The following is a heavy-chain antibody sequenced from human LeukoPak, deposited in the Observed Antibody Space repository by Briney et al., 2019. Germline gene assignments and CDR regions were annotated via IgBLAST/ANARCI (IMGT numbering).Heavy chain of an antibody. Sequence: GGSLRLSCAASGFTFSSYSMNWVRQAPGKGLEWVSSISSSSSYIYYADSVKGRFIISRDNAKNSLYLQMNSLRAEDTAVYYCARDEYYDFWSGYFVDYWGQGTLVTVSS. CDR2: ISSSSSYI. J-gene: IGHJ4*02. V-gene: IGHV3-21*01. CDR3: ARDEYYDFWSGYFVDY. CDR1: GFTFSSYS. D-gene: IGHD3-3*01.